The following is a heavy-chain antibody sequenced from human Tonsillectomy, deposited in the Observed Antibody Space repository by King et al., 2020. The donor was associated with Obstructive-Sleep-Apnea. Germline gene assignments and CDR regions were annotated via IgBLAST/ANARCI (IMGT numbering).Heavy chain of an antibody. D-gene: IGHD6-13*01. CDR2: INHSGST. CDR1: GGSFSDYY. V-gene: IGHV4-34*01. Sequence: QVQLQQWGAGLLKSSETLSLTCAVFGGSFSDYYWTWIRQPPGKGLEWIGEINHSGSTNYNPSLKSRVTISVDTSKNQFSLKLSSVTAADTAVYYCARGSGAAAVNWFDPWGQGTLVTVSS. J-gene: IGHJ5*02. CDR3: ARGSGAAAVNWFDP.